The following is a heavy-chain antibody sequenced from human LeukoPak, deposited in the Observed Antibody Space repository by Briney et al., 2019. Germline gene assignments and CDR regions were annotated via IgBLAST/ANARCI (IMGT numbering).Heavy chain of an antibody. V-gene: IGHV1-18*01. CDR2: ISAYNGNT. CDR3: AREFPPQYDILTGYYNWSPFDY. CDR1: GYTFTSYG. Sequence: ASVKVSCKASGYTFTSYGISWVRQAPGQGLEWMGWISAYNGNTNYAQKLQGRVTMTTDTSTSTAYMELRSLRSDDTAVYYCAREFPPQYDILTGYYNWSPFDYWGQGTLVTVSS. D-gene: IGHD3-9*01. J-gene: IGHJ4*02.